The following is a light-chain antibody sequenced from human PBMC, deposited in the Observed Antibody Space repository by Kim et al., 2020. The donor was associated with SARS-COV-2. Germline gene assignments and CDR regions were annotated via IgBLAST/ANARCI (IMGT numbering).Light chain of an antibody. CDR1: QGISSY. CDR3: QQLNSYRPT. CDR2: AAS. Sequence: DIQLTQSPSFLSASVGDRVTITCRASQGISSYLAWYQQKPGKAPKLLIYAASTLQSGVPSRFSGSVSVTEFTLTISSLPPEDCATYDCQQLNSYRPTFGKGTKLEI. V-gene: IGKV1-9*01. J-gene: IGKJ2*01.